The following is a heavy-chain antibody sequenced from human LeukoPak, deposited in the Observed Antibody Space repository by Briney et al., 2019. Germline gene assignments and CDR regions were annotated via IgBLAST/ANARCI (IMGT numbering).Heavy chain of an antibody. Sequence: GRSLRLSCAASGFTFSSYAMHWVRQAPGKGLEWVAVISYDGSNKYYADSVKGRFTISRDNSKNTLYLQMNSLRAEDTAVYYCARDPTVLFGIYWGQGTLVTVSS. CDR3: ARDPTVLFGIY. CDR1: GFTFSSYA. J-gene: IGHJ4*02. V-gene: IGHV3-30*04. D-gene: IGHD3-10*02. CDR2: ISYDGSNK.